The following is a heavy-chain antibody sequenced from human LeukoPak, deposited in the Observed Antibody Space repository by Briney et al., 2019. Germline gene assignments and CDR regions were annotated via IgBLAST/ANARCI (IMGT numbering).Heavy chain of an antibody. CDR1: GGSVSSGSYY. J-gene: IGHJ4*02. CDR3: AREVAEMATSPPFFDY. Sequence: PSETLSLTCTVSGGSVSSGSYYWSWIRQPPGKGLEWIGYIYYSGSTNYNPSLKSRVTISVDTSKNQFSLKLSSVTAADTAVYYCAREVAEMATSPPFFDYWGQGTLVTVSS. D-gene: IGHD5-24*01. CDR2: IYYSGST. V-gene: IGHV4-61*01.